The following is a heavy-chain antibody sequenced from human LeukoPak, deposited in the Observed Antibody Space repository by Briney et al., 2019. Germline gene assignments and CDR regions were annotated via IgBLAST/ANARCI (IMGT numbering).Heavy chain of an antibody. J-gene: IGHJ4*02. CDR1: GFTFSSYA. CDR2: ISYGGSNK. D-gene: IGHD4-17*01. Sequence: GGSLRLSCAASGFTFSSYAMHWVRQAPGKGLEWVAVISYGGSNKYYADSAKGRFTISRDNSKNTLYLQMNSLRAEDTAVYYCAKDLTTVTNVDYWGQGTLVTVSS. CDR3: AKDLTTVTNVDY. V-gene: IGHV3-30*04.